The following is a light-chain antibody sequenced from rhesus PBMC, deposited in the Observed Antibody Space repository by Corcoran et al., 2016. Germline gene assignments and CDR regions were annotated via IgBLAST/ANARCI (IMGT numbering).Light chain of an antibody. CDR1: KGISSW. Sequence: DIQMTQSPSSLLASVGDRVTITCRASKGISSWSAWYQQKPGKAPKILLYKAYSLQSGVPSRFSGRGSGTDFTLTISSLQPEDFATYYCQQYNSTPWTFGPGTKVEIK. CDR2: KAY. CDR3: QQYNSTPWT. V-gene: IGKV1-21*01. J-gene: IGKJ1*01.